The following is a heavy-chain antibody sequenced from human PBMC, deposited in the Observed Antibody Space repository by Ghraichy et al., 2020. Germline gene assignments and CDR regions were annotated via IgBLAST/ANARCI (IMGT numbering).Heavy chain of an antibody. D-gene: IGHD1-1*01. J-gene: IGHJ4*02. V-gene: IGHV2-5*01. CDR2: LFWNDDK. CDR1: GFSLSTHGMG. Sequence: SGPTLVKPTETLTLTCTFSGFSLSTHGMGVAWIRQPPGKALEWLALLFWNDDKRYSPSLKSRLTVTKDTSENQVVLTMTNMDPVDTATYYCAHRRLQLLQYWGQGTLVTVSS. CDR3: AHRRLQLLQY.